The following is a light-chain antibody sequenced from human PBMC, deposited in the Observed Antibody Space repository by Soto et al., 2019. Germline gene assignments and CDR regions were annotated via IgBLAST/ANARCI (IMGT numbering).Light chain of an antibody. J-gene: IGLJ2*01. CDR2: HDS. CDR3: HVWDSSSDHFV. V-gene: IGLV3-21*04. CDR1: NIGSKS. Sequence: SYELTQPPSVSVAPGKTAKITCWGNNIGSKSVHWYQQKPGQAPVLVIYHDSARPSGIPERFSGSNSGNTATLTISRVEAGDEVDYYCHVWDSSSDHFVFGGGNKVTVL.